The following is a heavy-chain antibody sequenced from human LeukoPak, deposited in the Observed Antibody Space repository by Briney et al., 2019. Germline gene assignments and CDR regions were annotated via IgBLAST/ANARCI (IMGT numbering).Heavy chain of an antibody. D-gene: IGHD3-9*01. Sequence: ASVKVSCKASGYTFTGYYMHWVRQAPGQGLEWMGWINPNNGGTNYAQKFRGRVTLTRDTSISTAYMELSRLRSDDTAVYYCARDREDILTGYDYWGQGTLVTVSS. CDR1: GYTFTGYY. CDR3: ARDREDILTGYDY. V-gene: IGHV1-2*02. J-gene: IGHJ4*02. CDR2: INPNNGGT.